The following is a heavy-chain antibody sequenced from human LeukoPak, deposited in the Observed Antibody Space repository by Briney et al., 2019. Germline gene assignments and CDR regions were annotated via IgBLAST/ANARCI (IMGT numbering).Heavy chain of an antibody. CDR3: ARASVPAAKDYYYYYMDV. J-gene: IGHJ6*03. V-gene: IGHV4-4*07. Sequence: SETLSLTCTASGGSISSYYWSWIRQPAGKGLEWIGRIYTSGSTNYNPSLKSRVTMSVDTSKNQFSLKLSSVTAADTAVYYRARASVPAAKDYYYYYMDVWGKGTTVTVSS. CDR2: IYTSGST. CDR1: GGSISSYY. D-gene: IGHD2-2*01.